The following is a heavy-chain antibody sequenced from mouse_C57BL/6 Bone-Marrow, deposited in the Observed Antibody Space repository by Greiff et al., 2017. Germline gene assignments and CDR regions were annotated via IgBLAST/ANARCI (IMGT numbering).Heavy chain of an antibody. V-gene: IGHV1-55*01. CDR3: ARKHDY. Sequence: QVQLQQPGAELVKPGASVKMSGKASGYTFTSYWITWVKPRPGPGLEWIGDIYPGSGSTNDNEKFKSKATLTVDTSSSTAYMQLSSLTSEDSAVYYCARKHDYWGQGTTLTVSS. J-gene: IGHJ2*01. CDR2: IYPGSGST. CDR1: GYTFTSYW.